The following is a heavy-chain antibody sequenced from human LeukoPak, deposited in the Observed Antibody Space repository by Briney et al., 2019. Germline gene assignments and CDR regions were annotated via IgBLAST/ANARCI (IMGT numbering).Heavy chain of an antibody. CDR1: GFTFSSYG. D-gene: IGHD3-22*01. CDR3: AKDYDSSGYYYVMYYFDY. CDR2: IRYDGSNK. J-gene: IGHJ4*02. V-gene: IGHV3-30*02. Sequence: GGALRLSCAASGFTFSSYGMHWVRQAPGKGLEWVAFIRYDGSNKYYADSVKGRFTISRDNSKNTLYLQMNSLRAEDTAVYYCAKDYDSSGYYYVMYYFDYWGRGTLVTVSS.